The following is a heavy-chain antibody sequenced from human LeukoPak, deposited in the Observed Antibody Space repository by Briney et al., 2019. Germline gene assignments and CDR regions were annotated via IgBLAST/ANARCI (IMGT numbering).Heavy chain of an antibody. CDR2: IYTSGST. Sequence: SETLSLTCTVSGGSISSYYWSWIRQPAGKRLEWIGRIYTSGSTNYNPSLKSRVTMSVDTSKNQFSLKLSSVTAADTAVYYCARDFPSPLYYDFWSGLDAFDIWGQGTMVTVSS. J-gene: IGHJ3*02. D-gene: IGHD3-3*01. CDR3: ARDFPSPLYYDFWSGLDAFDI. CDR1: GGSISSYY. V-gene: IGHV4-4*07.